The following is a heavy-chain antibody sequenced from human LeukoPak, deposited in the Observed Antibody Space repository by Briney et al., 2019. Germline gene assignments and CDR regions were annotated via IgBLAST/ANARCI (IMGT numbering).Heavy chain of an antibody. Sequence: GGSLRLSCAASGFTFSSYAMSWVRQAPGKGLEWVSAIRDSGSSIHYADSVKGRFTTSRDNSKNTLFLQMNSLRAEDTAIYYCAKYGPQDSGSSHFDYWGQGALVTVSS. J-gene: IGHJ4*02. D-gene: IGHD1-26*01. CDR2: IRDSGSSI. CDR1: GFTFSSYA. CDR3: AKYGPQDSGSSHFDY. V-gene: IGHV3-23*01.